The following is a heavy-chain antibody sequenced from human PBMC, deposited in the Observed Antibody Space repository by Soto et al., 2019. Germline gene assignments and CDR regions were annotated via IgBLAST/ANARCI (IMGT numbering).Heavy chain of an antibody. CDR3: ARASFDFWSGYSILYGMDV. Sequence: QVQLVQSGAEVKKPGASVKVSCKASGYTFTSYGISWVRQAPGQGLEWLGWISAYNGNTNYAQKLQGTVTMTTDTSTTTAYMELRSLRSDDTAVYYCARASFDFWSGYSILYGMDVWGQGTTVTVSS. CDR1: GYTFTSYG. D-gene: IGHD3-3*01. V-gene: IGHV1-18*04. J-gene: IGHJ6*02. CDR2: ISAYNGNT.